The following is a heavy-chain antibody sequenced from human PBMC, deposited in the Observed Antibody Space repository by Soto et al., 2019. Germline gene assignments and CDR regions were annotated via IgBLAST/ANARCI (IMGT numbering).Heavy chain of an antibody. J-gene: IGHJ5*02. CDR3: ARASYYYDSSGYYVNWFDP. CDR2: IYHSGRT. D-gene: IGHD3-22*01. Sequence: QLQLQESGSGLVKPSQTLSLTCAVSGGSISSGGYSWSWIRQPPGKGLEWIGYIYHSGRTYYNPSLKSRVTTSVDTSKNQFSLKLSSVTAADTAVYYCARASYYYDSSGYYVNWFDPWGQGTLVTVSS. V-gene: IGHV4-30-2*01. CDR1: GGSISSGGYS.